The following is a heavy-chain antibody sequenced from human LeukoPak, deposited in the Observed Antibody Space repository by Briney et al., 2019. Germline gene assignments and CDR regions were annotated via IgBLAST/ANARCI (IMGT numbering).Heavy chain of an antibody. CDR1: GFTFSSYG. CDR2: ISYDGSNK. J-gene: IGHJ6*02. D-gene: IGHD3-22*01. CDR3: AKDYYDSRLSGMVV. Sequence: GGSLRLSCAASGFTFSSYGMHWVRQAPGKGLEWVAVISYDGSNKYYADSVKGRFTISRDNSKNTLYLQMNSLRAEDTAVYYCAKDYYDSRLSGMVVWGQGTTVTVSS. V-gene: IGHV3-30*18.